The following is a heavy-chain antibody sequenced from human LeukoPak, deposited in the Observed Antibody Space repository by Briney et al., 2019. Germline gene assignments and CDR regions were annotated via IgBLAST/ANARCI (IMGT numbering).Heavy chain of an antibody. J-gene: IGHJ4*02. V-gene: IGHV4-30-2*01. Sequence: SETLSLTCTVSGGSISSGGYYWSWIRQPPGKGLEWIGYIYHSGSTYYNPSLKSRVTISVDRSKNQFSLKLSSVTAADTAVYYCARGRITIFGVVITPIDYWGQGTLDTVSS. D-gene: IGHD3-3*01. CDR2: IYHSGST. CDR1: GGSISSGGYY. CDR3: ARGRITIFGVVITPIDY.